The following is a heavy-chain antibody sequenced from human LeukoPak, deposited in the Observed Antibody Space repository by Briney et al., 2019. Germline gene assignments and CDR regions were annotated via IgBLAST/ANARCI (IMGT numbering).Heavy chain of an antibody. CDR2: ISGSSNFI. CDR1: GFTFSSYT. J-gene: IGHJ6*04. Sequence: GGSLRLSCAASGFTFSSYTMNWVRQAPGKGLEWVSFISGSSNFINYAGSVKGRFTISRDNAKNSLYLQMNSLRAEDTAVYYCARDRDTWEYYQYDMDVWGKGTTVTVSS. V-gene: IGHV3-21*06. D-gene: IGHD2/OR15-2a*01. CDR3: ARDRDTWEYYQYDMDV.